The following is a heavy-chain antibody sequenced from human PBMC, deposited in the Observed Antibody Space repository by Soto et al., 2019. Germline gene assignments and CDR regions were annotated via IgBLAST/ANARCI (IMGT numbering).Heavy chain of an antibody. V-gene: IGHV4-59*01. CDR1: HDSISSYS. D-gene: IGHD2-2*03. Sequence: PLSLTCTFSHDSISSYSLSSIRKNPGKVLEWIGNIHYDGNTKYSPSLKSRVTMSVDTSKNHFSLKLISVTTADTAVYFCAREGNLGRWIQPLDSWGQGTLVTVSS. CDR3: AREGNLGRWIQPLDS. J-gene: IGHJ4*02. CDR2: IHYDGNT.